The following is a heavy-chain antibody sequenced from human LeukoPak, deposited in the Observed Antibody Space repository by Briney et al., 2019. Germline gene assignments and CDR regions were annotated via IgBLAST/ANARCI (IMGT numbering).Heavy chain of an antibody. V-gene: IGHV1-18*01. CDR2: ISAYNGNT. CDR3: AREQQLFPCYYYYMDV. J-gene: IGHJ6*03. CDR1: GYTSTSYG. Sequence: ASVKVSCKASGYTSTSYGISWVRQAPGQGLEWMGWISAYNGNTNYAQKLQGRVTMTTDTSTSTAYMELRSLRSDDTAVYYCAREQQLFPCYYYYMDVWGKGTTVTVSS. D-gene: IGHD6-13*01.